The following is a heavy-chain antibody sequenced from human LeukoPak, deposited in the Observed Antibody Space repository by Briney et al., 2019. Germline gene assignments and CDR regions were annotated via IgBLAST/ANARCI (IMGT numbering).Heavy chain of an antibody. CDR3: ATGGIVVVPTAPWAGFDY. Sequence: GGSLRLSCVVSGLTFSDAWMNWVRQAPGKGLEWVGRIKSKTNGGTTEYAAPVKGRLAISRDDSRNTLYLQMNSLKTEDTAVYYCATGGIVVVPTAPWAGFDYWGQGTLVTVSS. CDR2: IKSKTNGGTT. D-gene: IGHD2-2*01. J-gene: IGHJ4*02. V-gene: IGHV3-15*01. CDR1: GLTFSDAW.